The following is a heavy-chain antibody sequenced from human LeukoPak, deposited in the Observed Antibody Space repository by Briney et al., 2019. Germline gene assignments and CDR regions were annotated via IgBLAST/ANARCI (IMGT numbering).Heavy chain of an antibody. CDR2: IIPIFGTA. D-gene: IGHD1-1*01. J-gene: IGHJ5*02. V-gene: IGHV1-69*05. Sequence: ASVKVSCKASGGTFSSYAISWVRQAPGQGLEWMGGIIPIFGTANYAQKVQDRVTMTTDTSTSTVYMELRSLRSDDTALYFCARDFSNFSYGTWFDPWGQGTLVTVSS. CDR1: GGTFSSYA. CDR3: ARDFSNFSYGTWFDP.